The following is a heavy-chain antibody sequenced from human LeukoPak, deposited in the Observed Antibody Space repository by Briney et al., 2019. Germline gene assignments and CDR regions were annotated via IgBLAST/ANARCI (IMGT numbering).Heavy chain of an antibody. J-gene: IGHJ4*02. Sequence: GGSLRLSCAASGFIFSSYATSWVRQAPGKGLEWVSAISGSGGSTYYADSVKGRFTIPRDNSKNTLYLQMNSLRAEDTAVYYCVNYYDSSGYRRRGDYWGQGTLVTVSS. V-gene: IGHV3-23*01. CDR2: ISGSGGST. CDR3: VNYYDSSGYRRRGDY. CDR1: GFIFSSYA. D-gene: IGHD3-22*01.